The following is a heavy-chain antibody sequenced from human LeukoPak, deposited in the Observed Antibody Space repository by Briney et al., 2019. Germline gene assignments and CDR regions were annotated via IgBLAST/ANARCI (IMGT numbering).Heavy chain of an antibody. CDR2: ISGNNGNT. V-gene: IGHV1-18*04. J-gene: IGHJ6*02. D-gene: IGHD2-15*01. CDR1: GYTFTGYY. Sequence: GASVKVSCKASGYTFTGYYMHWVRQAPGQGLEWMGWISGNNGNTYYAQKVQGRVTMTTDTSTSTVYMELRSLRSDDTAVYYCARDRVCSGGSCYSQGYYYYGMDAWGQGTTVTVSS. CDR3: ARDRVCSGGSCYSQGYYYYGMDA.